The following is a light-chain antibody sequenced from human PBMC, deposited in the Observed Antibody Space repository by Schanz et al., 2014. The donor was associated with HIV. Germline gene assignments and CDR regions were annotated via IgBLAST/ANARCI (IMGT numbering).Light chain of an antibody. J-gene: IGKJ4*01. V-gene: IGKV3-20*01. CDR3: QQYGSSPLT. CDR1: QSVGSNW. CDR2: GGS. Sequence: ETVLTQSPDTLSLSPGESATLSCRASQSVGSNWLAWYQQKPGQAPRLLIYGGSKRATGIPDRFSGSGSGTDFTLTISRLEPEDFAVYYCQQYGSSPLTFGGGTKVDIK.